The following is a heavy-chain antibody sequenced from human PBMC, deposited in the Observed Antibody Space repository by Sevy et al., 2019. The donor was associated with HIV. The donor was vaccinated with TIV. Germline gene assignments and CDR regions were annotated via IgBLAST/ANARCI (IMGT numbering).Heavy chain of an antibody. CDR3: ARDRGTIFGVDL. D-gene: IGHD3-3*01. V-gene: IGHV4-30-2*01. CDR1: GGSISTGGDC. Sequence: SETLSLTCTVSGGSISTGGDCWSWIRQPPGKGLEWIGYIYHSGVTNYNPSLKTRVNISIDRSKKQFSLNLTSVTAADTAVYFCARDRGTIFGVDLWGQGTLLTVSS. CDR2: IYHSGVT. J-gene: IGHJ4*02.